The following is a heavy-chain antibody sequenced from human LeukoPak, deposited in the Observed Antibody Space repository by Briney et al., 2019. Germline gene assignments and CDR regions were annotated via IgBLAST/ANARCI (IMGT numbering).Heavy chain of an antibody. V-gene: IGHV3-7*01. CDR2: IIEGGDVK. J-gene: IGHJ4*02. CDR3: ARVGKNGWDFDH. D-gene: IGHD6-19*01. CDR1: GFTFDDYG. Sequence: SGGSLRLSCAASGFTFDDYGMSWVRQAPGKGLAWVANIIEGGDVKYYVDSVKGRFTISRDNTKNSLYLQMTSLRADDTAVYYCARVGKNGWDFDHWGQGTLVTVSS.